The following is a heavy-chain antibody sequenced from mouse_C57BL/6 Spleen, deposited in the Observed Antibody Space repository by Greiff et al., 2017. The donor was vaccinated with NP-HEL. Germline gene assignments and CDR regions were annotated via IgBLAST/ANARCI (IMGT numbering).Heavy chain of an antibody. CDR3: VRPTGPYWYFDV. V-gene: IGHV10-1*01. Sequence: EAGGGLVQPKGSLKLSCAASGFSFNTYAMNWVRQAPGKGLEWVARIRSKSNNYATYYADSVKDRFTISRDDSESMLYLQMNNLKTEDTAMYYCVRPTGPYWYFDVWGTGTTVTVSS. CDR1: GFSFNTYA. CDR2: IRSKSNNYAT. J-gene: IGHJ1*03. D-gene: IGHD4-1*01.